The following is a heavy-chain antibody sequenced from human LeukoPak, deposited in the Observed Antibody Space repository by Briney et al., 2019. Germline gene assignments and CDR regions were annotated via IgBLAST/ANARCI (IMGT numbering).Heavy chain of an antibody. CDR3: ARGPSGYHNT. D-gene: IGHD5-12*01. CDR1: GFTFSNYA. Sequence: GGSLRLSCAASGFTFSNYAIHWVRQAPGKGLEWVAFMSYDGSNTYYADSVKGRFTISRDSSKSTLYLQMSSLRAEDSALYYCARGPSGYHNTGGQGTLVTVSS. J-gene: IGHJ4*02. CDR2: MSYDGSNT. V-gene: IGHV3-30*04.